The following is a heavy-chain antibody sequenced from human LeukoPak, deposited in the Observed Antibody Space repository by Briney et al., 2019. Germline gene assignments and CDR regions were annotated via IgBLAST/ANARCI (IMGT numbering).Heavy chain of an antibody. J-gene: IGHJ6*03. CDR2: ISWNSGSI. V-gene: IGHV3-9*03. D-gene: IGHD1-1*01. CDR1: GFTFDDYA. CDR3: AKGRWKYYYYYYMDV. Sequence: GGSLRLSCAASGFTFDDYAMHWVRQAPGKGLEWVSGISWNSGSIGYADSVKGRFTISRDNAKNSLYLQMNSLRAEDMALYYCAKGRWKYYYYYYMDVWGKGTTVTVSS.